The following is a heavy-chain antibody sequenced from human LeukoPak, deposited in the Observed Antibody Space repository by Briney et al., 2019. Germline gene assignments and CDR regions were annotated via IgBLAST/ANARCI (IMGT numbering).Heavy chain of an antibody. CDR1: GYTFTSYY. Sequence: ASVTVSCTASGYTFTSYYMHWVRQAPGQGLEWMGIINPSGGSTSYAQKFQGRVTMTRDTSTSTVYMELSSLRSEDTAVYYCARGQATVADAFDIWGQGTMVTVSS. V-gene: IGHV1-46*01. J-gene: IGHJ3*02. CDR3: ARGQATVADAFDI. CDR2: INPSGGST. D-gene: IGHD4-23*01.